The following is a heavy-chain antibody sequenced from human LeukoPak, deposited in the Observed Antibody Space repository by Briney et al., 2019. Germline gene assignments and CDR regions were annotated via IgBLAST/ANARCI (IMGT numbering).Heavy chain of an antibody. J-gene: IGHJ4*02. CDR1: GGSNSSNNYY. Sequence: PSETLSLTCTVSGGSNSSNNYYWGWIRQTPGKGLEWIGSIYYSGNTNYNPSLKSRVTISVDTSKNQFSLKLSSVTAADTAVYYCARDRASGSGKYYFDYWGQGTLVTVSS. V-gene: IGHV4-39*07. CDR3: ARDRASGSGKYYFDY. D-gene: IGHD3-10*01. CDR2: IYYSGNT.